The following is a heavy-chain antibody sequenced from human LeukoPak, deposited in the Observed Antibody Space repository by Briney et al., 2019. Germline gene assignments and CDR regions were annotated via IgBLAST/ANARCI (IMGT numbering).Heavy chain of an antibody. J-gene: IGHJ4*02. CDR3: VRALMGTSDH. Sequence: GGSLRLSCAASGFTFSRDWMHWVRQAPGKGLVWVSRMNSDGSTTNYADSVKGRFTISRDNSKNTLYLQMDSLRAEDTAVYYCVRALMGTSDHWGQGSLVTVSS. V-gene: IGHV3-74*01. D-gene: IGHD7-27*01. CDR1: GFTFSRDW. CDR2: MNSDGSTT.